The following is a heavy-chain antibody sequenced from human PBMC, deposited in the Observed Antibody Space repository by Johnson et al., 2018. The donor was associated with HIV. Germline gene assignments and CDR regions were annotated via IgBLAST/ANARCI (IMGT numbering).Heavy chain of an antibody. CDR2: IRYDGSIK. V-gene: IGHV3-30*02. D-gene: IGHD6-19*01. Sequence: QVQLVESGGGVVQPGGSLRLSFAPSGFTFSSYGMHWVRQAPGKGLEWVAFIRYDGSIKYYADSVKGRFTISRDNSKNTLYLQMNSLRAEDTAVYYCAKDLEEGQQWLIGAFDIWGQGTMVTVSS. J-gene: IGHJ3*02. CDR1: GFTFSSYG. CDR3: AKDLEEGQQWLIGAFDI.